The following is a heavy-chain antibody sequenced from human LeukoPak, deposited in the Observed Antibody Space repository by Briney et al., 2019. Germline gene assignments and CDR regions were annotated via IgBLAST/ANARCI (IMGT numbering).Heavy chain of an antibody. D-gene: IGHD6-6*01. CDR1: GFTFSSYG. J-gene: IGHJ3*02. CDR3: AKDQYSSLYYDAFDI. V-gene: IGHV3-30*02. Sequence: GGSLRLSCAASGFTFSSYGMHWVRQAPGKGLEWVAFIRYDGSNKYYADSVKGRFTISRDNSKNTLYLQMNSLRAEDTAVYYCAKDQYSSLYYDAFDIWGQGTMVTVSS. CDR2: IRYDGSNK.